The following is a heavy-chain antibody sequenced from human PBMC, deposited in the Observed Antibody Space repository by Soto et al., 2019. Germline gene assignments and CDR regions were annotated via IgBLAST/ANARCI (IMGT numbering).Heavy chain of an antibody. Sequence: GGSLRLSCAASGFTFSSYAMSWVRQAPGKGLEWVSAISGSGGSTYYADSVKGRFTISRDNSKNTLYLQMNSLRAEDTAVYYCAMCLGVITPDISAFDIWGQGTMVTVSS. V-gene: IGHV3-23*01. CDR3: AMCLGVITPDISAFDI. J-gene: IGHJ3*02. D-gene: IGHD3-22*01. CDR1: GFTFSSYA. CDR2: ISGSGGST.